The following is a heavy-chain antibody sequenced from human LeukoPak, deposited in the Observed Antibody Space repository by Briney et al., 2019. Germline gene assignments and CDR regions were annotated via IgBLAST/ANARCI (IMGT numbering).Heavy chain of an antibody. CDR3: ARDYDFYCSGGSCYSPRRSDY. V-gene: IGHV3-21*01. CDR2: ISTGSTYI. J-gene: IGHJ4*02. CDR1: GFTFSSYS. Sequence: GGSLRLSCAASGFTFSSYSMKWVRQAPGKGLEWVSSISTGSTYIHYADSGEGRFTISRDNAKNALYMQMNSLRAEETAVYYCARDYDFYCSGGSCYSPRRSDYWGQGTLVTVSS. D-gene: IGHD2-15*01.